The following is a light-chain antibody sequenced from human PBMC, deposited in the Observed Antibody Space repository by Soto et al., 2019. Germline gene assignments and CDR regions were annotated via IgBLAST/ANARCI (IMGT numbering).Light chain of an antibody. CDR2: HAS. Sequence: DIQMTQSPSTLPASVVDRVTITCRASQSISNWSAWYQQKPGTAPKLLIYHASTLESGVPSRFSGSGSGTEFTLTISSLQADDYATFYCQQYHTDWTFGQGTKVDIK. CDR1: QSISNW. V-gene: IGKV1-5*01. CDR3: QQYHTDWT. J-gene: IGKJ1*01.